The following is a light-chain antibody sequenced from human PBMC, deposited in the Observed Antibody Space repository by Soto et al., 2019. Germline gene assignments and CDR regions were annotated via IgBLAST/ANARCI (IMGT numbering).Light chain of an antibody. CDR3: QQYNDWRYT. CDR2: GAS. J-gene: IGKJ2*01. V-gene: IGKV3-15*01. CDR1: QFITSS. Sequence: IIMTQSPATLSVSPGERVTVSCRASQFITSSLAWYQLKPGQAPRLLIYGASTRATGTPARFSGSGSGTEFTLTISSLQSEDVAVYYCQQYNDWRYTFGQGTKVEIK.